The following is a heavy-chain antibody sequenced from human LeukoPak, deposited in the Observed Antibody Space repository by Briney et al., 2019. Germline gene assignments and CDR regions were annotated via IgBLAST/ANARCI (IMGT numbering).Heavy chain of an antibody. CDR2: ISWNSGSI. Sequence: PGGSLRLSCAASGFTFDDYAMHWVRQAPGKGLEWVSGISWNSGSIGYADSVKGRFTISRDNAKNSLYLQMNSLRAEDMALYYCAKGLGGSSWFSFDYWGQGTLVTVSS. CDR1: GFTFDDYA. D-gene: IGHD6-13*01. CDR3: AKGLGGSSWFSFDY. J-gene: IGHJ4*02. V-gene: IGHV3-9*03.